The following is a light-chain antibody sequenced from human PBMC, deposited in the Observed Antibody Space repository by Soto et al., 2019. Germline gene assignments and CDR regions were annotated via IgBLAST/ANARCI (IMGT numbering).Light chain of an antibody. Sequence: QPASVSGSPGQSITISCTGTSSDVGGYNYVSWFQQHPGKAPKLKIYEVSNRPSGVSNRFSGSKSGNTASLTISELQAEDEADYYCTSFTTISTGVFGGGTKVTVL. CDR1: SSDVGGYNY. J-gene: IGLJ3*02. V-gene: IGLV2-14*01. CDR3: TSFTTISTGV. CDR2: EVS.